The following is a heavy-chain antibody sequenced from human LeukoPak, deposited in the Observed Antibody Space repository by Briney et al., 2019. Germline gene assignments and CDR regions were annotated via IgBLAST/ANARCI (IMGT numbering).Heavy chain of an antibody. V-gene: IGHV4-39*07. D-gene: IGHD6-6*01. CDR1: GGSISSSSYY. Sequence: KPSETLSLTCTVSGGSISSSSYYWGWIRQPPGKGLEWIGSIYSSGSTYYNPSLKSRVTISVDTSKNHFSLKLTSVTAADTAVYYCARDISSYALGIDHWGQGTLVTVSS. CDR2: IYSSGST. CDR3: ARDISSYALGIDH. J-gene: IGHJ5*02.